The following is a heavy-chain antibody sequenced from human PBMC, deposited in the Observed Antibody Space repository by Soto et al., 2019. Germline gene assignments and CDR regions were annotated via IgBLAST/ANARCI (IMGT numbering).Heavy chain of an antibody. J-gene: IGHJ4*02. D-gene: IGHD3-10*01. Sequence: QVQLQESGPGLVKPSGTLSLTCAVSGVSISSSTWWSWVRQSPGKGLGWIGEIYHGGSTSYNPSLKSRVTISVDKSKNQFSLNVNSLTAADCAGGTGSGNYEFWGQGTLVTVSS. CDR2: IYHGGST. V-gene: IGHV4-4*02. CDR1: GVSISSSTW. CDR3: SGNYEF.